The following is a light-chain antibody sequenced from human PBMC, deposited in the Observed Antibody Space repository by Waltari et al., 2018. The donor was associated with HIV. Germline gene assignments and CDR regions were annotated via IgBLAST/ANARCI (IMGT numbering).Light chain of an antibody. V-gene: IGLV3-1*01. J-gene: IGLJ3*02. CDR1: KLKNKY. CDR2: QHT. CDR3: QAWDSSSVV. Sequence: SYELTQPPAVFVSPGQTARITCSGQKLKNKYVSWYQQKPGQSPMLVIYQHTRRPSGIPERFSGSSSGNTATLTIRATQAVDEGDYYCQAWDSSSVVFGGGTRVTVL.